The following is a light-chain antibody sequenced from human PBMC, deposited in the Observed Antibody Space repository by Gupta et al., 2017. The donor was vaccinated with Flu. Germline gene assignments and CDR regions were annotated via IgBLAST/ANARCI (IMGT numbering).Light chain of an antibody. CDR1: SNDVGGSNR. CDR2: DVT. Sequence: SAPTQPRSVSGSPGQSVTISCTGTSNDVGGSNRVSWYEQRPGKAPKLILYDVTERPSGVPDRFSGSKSGNTASLTISGLQADEEADYYCSSHAGRVTWVFGTGTTVTVL. V-gene: IGLV2-11*01. CDR3: SSHAGRVTWV. J-gene: IGLJ1*01.